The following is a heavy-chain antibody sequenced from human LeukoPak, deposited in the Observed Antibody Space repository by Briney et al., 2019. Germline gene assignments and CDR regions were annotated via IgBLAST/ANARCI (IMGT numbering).Heavy chain of an antibody. CDR3: ARAIRNYYDSSGYRIVFDY. D-gene: IGHD3-22*01. J-gene: IGHJ4*02. V-gene: IGHV4-59*01. Sequence: SETLSLTCTVPGGPISTYYWSWIRQPPGKGLEWIGYNYYSGSTNYNPSLKSRVTISVGTSKNQFSLKLSSVTAADTAVYYCARAIRNYYDSSGYRIVFDYWGQGTLVTVSS. CDR1: GGPISTYY. CDR2: NYYSGST.